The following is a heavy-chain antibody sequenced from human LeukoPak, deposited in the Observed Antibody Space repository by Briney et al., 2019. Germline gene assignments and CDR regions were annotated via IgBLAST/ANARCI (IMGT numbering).Heavy chain of an antibody. CDR2: ISYDGSNK. V-gene: IGHV3-30*04. CDR3: AKDYLPGGSYYFPYYYGMDV. Sequence: PGRSLRLSCAASGFTFSSYTMHWVRQAPGKGLEWVAVISYDGSNKYYADSVKGRFTISRDNSKNTLYLQMNSLRAEDTAVYYCAKDYLPGGSYYFPYYYGMDVWGQGTTVTVSS. J-gene: IGHJ6*02. CDR1: GFTFSSYT. D-gene: IGHD1-26*01.